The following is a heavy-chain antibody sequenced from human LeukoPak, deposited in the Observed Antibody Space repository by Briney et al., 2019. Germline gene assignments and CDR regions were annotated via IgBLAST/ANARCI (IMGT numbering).Heavy chain of an antibody. CDR3: AREPYLLYYFDY. Sequence: PSETLSLTCTVSGGSISSGDYYWSWIRQPPGKGLEWIGYIYYSGSTNYNPSLKSRVTISVDTSKNQFSLKLSSVTAADTAVYYCAREPYLLYYFDYWGQGTLVTVSS. D-gene: IGHD2-15*01. J-gene: IGHJ4*02. CDR1: GGSISSGDYY. CDR2: IYYSGST. V-gene: IGHV4-61*08.